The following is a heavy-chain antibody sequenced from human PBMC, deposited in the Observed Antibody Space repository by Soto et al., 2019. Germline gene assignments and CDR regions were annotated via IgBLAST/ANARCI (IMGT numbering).Heavy chain of an antibody. CDR2: INPSSGGT. Sequence: ASVKVSCKVSGYTFTDHYMHWLRQAPGQGPEWMGWINPSSGGTFYAQKFQGRVTMTSDASMAATFLEVTSLTSDDAAVYYCVRDRRALATFDGLAAWGQGTSATVSS. CDR3: VRDRRALATFDGLAA. V-gene: IGHV1-2*02. CDR1: GYTFTDHY. D-gene: IGHD3-9*01. J-gene: IGHJ5*01.